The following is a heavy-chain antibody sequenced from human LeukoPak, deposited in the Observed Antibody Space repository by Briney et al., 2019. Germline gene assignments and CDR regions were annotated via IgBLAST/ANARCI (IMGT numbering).Heavy chain of an antibody. V-gene: IGHV3-74*01. Sequence: GGSLRLSCAASGFTFSSYWMHWVRQAPGKGLVWVSRINSDGSSTSYADSVKGRFTISRDNAKNTLYLQMNSLRAEDTAVYYCARDFRVVNHQGYYYYGMDVWAKGPRSPSP. CDR3: ARDFRVVNHQGYYYYGMDV. J-gene: IGHJ6*02. CDR1: GFTFSSYW. CDR2: INSDGSST. D-gene: IGHD4-23*01.